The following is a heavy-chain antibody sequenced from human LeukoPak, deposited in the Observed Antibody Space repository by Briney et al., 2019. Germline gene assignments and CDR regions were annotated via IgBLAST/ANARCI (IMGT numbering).Heavy chain of an antibody. CDR2: IYPGDSDS. V-gene: IGHV5-51*01. D-gene: IGHD2-21*02. Sequence: GESLKISCKGSGYNFTSHWIGWARQMPGKGLEWMGIIYPGDSDSRQSPSLRGQVTISADKSINTAYLQWNSLKASDTAMYYCARGHHVVVATATWASDAFDLWGQGTMVTVSS. CDR3: ARGHHVVVATATWASDAFDL. CDR1: GYNFTSHW. J-gene: IGHJ3*01.